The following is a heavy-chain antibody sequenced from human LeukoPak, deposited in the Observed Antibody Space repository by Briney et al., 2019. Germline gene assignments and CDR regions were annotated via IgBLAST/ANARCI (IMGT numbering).Heavy chain of an antibody. J-gene: IGHJ4*02. D-gene: IGHD1-1*01. CDR2: INGDGSST. Sequence: SGGSLRLSCAASGFTFSSYWMHWVRQAPGKGLVWVSRINGDGSSTNYADSVKGRFTISRDNAKNTLYLQMNSLRAEDTAVYYCARDFEPVQLERLGWFDYWGQGTLVTVSS. V-gene: IGHV3-74*01. CDR3: ARDFEPVQLERLGWFDY. CDR1: GFTFSSYW.